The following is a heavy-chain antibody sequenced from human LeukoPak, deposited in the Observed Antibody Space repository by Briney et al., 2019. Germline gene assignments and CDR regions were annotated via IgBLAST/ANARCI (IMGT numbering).Heavy chain of an antibody. CDR2: IYHSGST. Sequence: SETLSLTCTVSGYSISSGYYWGWIRQPPGKGLEWIGSIYHSGSTYYNPSLKSRVTISVDTSKNQFSLKLSSVTAADTAVYYCARSTPTYYDFWSGYSPPYYFDYWGQGTLVTVSS. D-gene: IGHD3-3*01. CDR1: GYSISSGYY. J-gene: IGHJ4*02. CDR3: ARSTPTYYDFWSGYSPPYYFDY. V-gene: IGHV4-38-2*02.